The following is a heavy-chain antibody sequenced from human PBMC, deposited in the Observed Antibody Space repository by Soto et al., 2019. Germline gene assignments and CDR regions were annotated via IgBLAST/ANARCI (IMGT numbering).Heavy chain of an antibody. J-gene: IGHJ4*02. CDR1: GGSISSGGYY. CDR3: ARAIITMVRGVTGDFDY. V-gene: IGHV4-31*03. Sequence: QVQLQESGPGLVKPSQTLSLTCTVSGGSISSGGYYWSWIRQHPGKGLEWIGYIYYSGSTYYNPSLKSRVTISVDTSKNQFSLKLSSVTAADTAVYYCARAIITMVRGVTGDFDYWGQGTLVTVSS. D-gene: IGHD3-10*01. CDR2: IYYSGST.